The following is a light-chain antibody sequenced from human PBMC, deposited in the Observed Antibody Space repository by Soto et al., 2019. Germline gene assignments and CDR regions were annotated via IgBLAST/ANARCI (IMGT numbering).Light chain of an antibody. Sequence: QSALTQPASVSGSPGQSITISCTRTSSDVGGYNYVSWYQQHPGKAPKLMIYEVSNRPSGVSNRFSGSKSGNTASLTISGLQAEDEADYYCSSYTSSSTAVFGGGTQLTVL. V-gene: IGLV2-14*01. CDR3: SSYTSSSTAV. CDR1: SSDVGGYNY. CDR2: EVS. J-gene: IGLJ7*01.